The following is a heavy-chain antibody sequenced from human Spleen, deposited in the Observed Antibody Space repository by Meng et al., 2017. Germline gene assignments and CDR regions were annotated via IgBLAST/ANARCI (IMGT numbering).Heavy chain of an antibody. Sequence: GGSLRLSCAASGFYFNNAWMSWVRQAPGKGLEWLSYISTTGSTIYYADSVKGRFSVSRDNAKKSLILQMNSLRGEDTAVYYCARDHIIVGATVGMDVWGQGTTVTVSS. CDR3: ARDHIIVGATVGMDV. D-gene: IGHD1-26*01. J-gene: IGHJ6*02. CDR2: ISTTGSTI. V-gene: IGHV3-11*04. CDR1: GFYFNNAW.